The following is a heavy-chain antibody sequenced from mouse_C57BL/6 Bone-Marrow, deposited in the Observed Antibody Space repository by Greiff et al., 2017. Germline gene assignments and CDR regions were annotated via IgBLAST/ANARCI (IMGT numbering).Heavy chain of an antibody. J-gene: IGHJ2*01. CDR2: ISDGGSYT. CDR3: ARDLPRDYYGRSYDY. V-gene: IGHV5-4*01. CDR1: GFTFSSYA. D-gene: IGHD1-1*01. Sequence: EVQGVESGGGLVKPGGSLKLSCAASGFTFSSYAMSWVRQTPEKRLEWVATISDGGSYTYYPDNVKGRFTISRDNAKNNLYLQMSHLKSEDTAMYYCARDLPRDYYGRSYDYWGQGTTLTVSS.